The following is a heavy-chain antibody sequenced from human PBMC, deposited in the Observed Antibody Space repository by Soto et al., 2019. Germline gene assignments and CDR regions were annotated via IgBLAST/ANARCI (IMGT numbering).Heavy chain of an antibody. J-gene: IGHJ6*02. CDR3: ARVSTVWFGAYYYGMDV. CDR2: ISAYNGNT. Sequence: QVQLVQSGAEVKKPGASVKVSCKASGYTFTSYGINWVRQAPGQGLEWMGWISAYNGNTNYAPKLQGRDTMTTDKATTTAYRELRSLRSDDTAVYYCARVSTVWFGAYYYGMDVWGQGTTVTVSS. V-gene: IGHV1-18*01. CDR1: GYTFTSYG. D-gene: IGHD3-10*01.